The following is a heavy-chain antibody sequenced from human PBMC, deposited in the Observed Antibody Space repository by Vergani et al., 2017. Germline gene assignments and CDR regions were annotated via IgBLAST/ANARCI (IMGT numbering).Heavy chain of an antibody. CDR3: ARVMYRDEASTGYRLEGMDI. Sequence: QVQLQESGPGLVKPSETLSLTCTVSNDSVSNTFYYWGWIRQTPGKGLECIGSIYYSGSTFYNPSLNSRVTMSVDTSKNQFSLKLRSVTAADTAVYFCARVMYRDEASTGYRLEGMDIWGQGTTVTISS. J-gene: IGHJ6*02. V-gene: IGHV4-39*07. CDR1: NDSVSNTFYY. CDR2: IYYSGST. D-gene: IGHD3-9*01.